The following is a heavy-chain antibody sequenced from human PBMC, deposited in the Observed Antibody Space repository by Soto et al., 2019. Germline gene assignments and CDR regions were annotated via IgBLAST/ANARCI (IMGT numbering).Heavy chain of an antibody. V-gene: IGHV3-53*01. Sequence: EVQLVASVGGLIQPGGSLRLSCAASGFTVSSNYMSWVRQAPGKGLQWVSVIYISDTTYYADSVKGRFTISRDNSKNTLYLQMNSLRVEDTAVYYCARGDGYNYWNHWGQGTLVTVSS. CDR2: IYISDTT. CDR3: ARGDGYNYWNH. J-gene: IGHJ1*01. D-gene: IGHD5-12*01. CDR1: GFTVSSNY.